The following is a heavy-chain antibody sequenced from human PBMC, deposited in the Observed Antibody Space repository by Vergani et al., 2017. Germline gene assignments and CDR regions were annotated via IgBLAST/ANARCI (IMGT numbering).Heavy chain of an antibody. V-gene: IGHV3-30*03. CDR2: ISYDGSNK. J-gene: IGHJ6*03. Sequence: QVQLVESGGGVVQPGRSLRLSCAASGFTFSSYGMHWVRQAPGKGLEWVAVISYDGSNKYYADSVKGRFTISRDNSKNTLYLNMNSLRAEETAVYYCERGSGPSVAGIFCHDYYMDVWGKGTTVTVSS. D-gene: IGHD6-19*01. CDR3: ERGSGPSVAGIFCHDYYMDV. CDR1: GFTFSSYG.